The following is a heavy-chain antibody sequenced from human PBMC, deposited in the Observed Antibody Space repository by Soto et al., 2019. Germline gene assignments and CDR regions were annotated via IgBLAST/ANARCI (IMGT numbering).Heavy chain of an antibody. V-gene: IGHV4-39*02. CDR1: GGSISSSSYY. Sequence: SETLSLTCTVSGGSISSSSYYWGWIRQPPGKGLEWIGSIYYSGSTYYNPSLKSRVTISVDTSKNQFSLKLSSVTAADTAVYYCAREYCSGGSCYFDYWGQGTLVTVSS. CDR3: AREYCSGGSCYFDY. J-gene: IGHJ4*02. D-gene: IGHD2-15*01. CDR2: IYYSGST.